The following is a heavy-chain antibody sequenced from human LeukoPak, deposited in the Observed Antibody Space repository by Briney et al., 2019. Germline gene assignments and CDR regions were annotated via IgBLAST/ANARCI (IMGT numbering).Heavy chain of an antibody. CDR3: ARRRRYLFDY. Sequence: SETLSLTCTVSGGSISSGGYYWSWIRQHPGKGLEWIGYFNDSGSTYYNPSLKSRVTISVDTSKNQFSLKLSSVTAADTAVFYCARRRRYLFDYWGQGTLVTVSS. V-gene: IGHV4-31*03. CDR1: GGSISSGGYY. D-gene: IGHD1-26*01. J-gene: IGHJ4*02. CDR2: FNDSGST.